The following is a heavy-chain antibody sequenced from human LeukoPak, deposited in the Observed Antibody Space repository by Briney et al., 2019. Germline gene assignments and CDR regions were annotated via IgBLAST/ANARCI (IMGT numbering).Heavy chain of an antibody. D-gene: IGHD3-10*01. CDR2: ISYDGSNK. CDR1: GSTFS. CDR3: AREPGIWFGEFGGFDP. Sequence: PGGSLRLSCAASGSTFSMHWVRQAPGKGLEWVAVISYDGSNKYYADSVKGRFTISRDNSKNTLYLQMNSLRPEDTAVYYCAREPGIWFGEFGGFDPWGQGTLLTVSS. V-gene: IGHV3-30*03. J-gene: IGHJ5*02.